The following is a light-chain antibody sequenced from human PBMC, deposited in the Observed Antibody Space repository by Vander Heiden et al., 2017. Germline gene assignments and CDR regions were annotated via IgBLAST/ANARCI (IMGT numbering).Light chain of an antibody. CDR1: QSISSY. CDR3: QQSESNPQT. Sequence: DIQMTQSPSSLSASVGDRVTITCRASQSISSYLNWYQQKPGKAPKLLIYAASSLQSGVPSRFSGSGSGTDFTLTISSLQPEDFATYYCQQSESNPQTFGQGTKVEIK. V-gene: IGKV1-39*01. CDR2: AAS. J-gene: IGKJ1*01.